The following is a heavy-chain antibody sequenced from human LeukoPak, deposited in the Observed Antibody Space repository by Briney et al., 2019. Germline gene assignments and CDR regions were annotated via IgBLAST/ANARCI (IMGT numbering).Heavy chain of an antibody. CDR1: GGSISSSNW. J-gene: IGHJ4*02. D-gene: IGHD5-18*01. Sequence: PSETLSLTCAVSGGSISSSNWWSWVRQPPGKGLEWIGRIYTSGSTNYNPSLKSRVTMSVDTSKNQFSLKLSSVTAADTAVYYCARDMSDSYGYNYWGQGTLVTVSS. V-gene: IGHV4-4*02. CDR3: ARDMSDSYGYNY. CDR2: IYTSGST.